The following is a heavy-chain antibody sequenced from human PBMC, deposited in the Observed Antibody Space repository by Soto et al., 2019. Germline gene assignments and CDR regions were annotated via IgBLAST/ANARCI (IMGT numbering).Heavy chain of an antibody. CDR2: ISPFNGQT. V-gene: IGHV1-18*01. CDR3: ARDRGYYSSGFYYITF. Sequence: ASVKVSCKASGYTFASYNITWMRQAPGRGPEWVGWISPFNGQTNYAQKFQGRATMTTDTSTSTVNMDLRSLRPDDAAVYYYARDRGYYSSGFYYITFWGQGTLVTVSS. D-gene: IGHD3-10*01. CDR1: GYTFASYN. J-gene: IGHJ4*02.